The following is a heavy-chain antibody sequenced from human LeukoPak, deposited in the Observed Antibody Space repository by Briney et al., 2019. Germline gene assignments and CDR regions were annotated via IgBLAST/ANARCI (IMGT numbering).Heavy chain of an antibody. Sequence: GGSLRLSCAASGFTVSSDFMSWVRQAPGKRLEWVSVIYSGQNTYYADSVKGRFTISRDNSKNTVYLQMNRLRVEDTAVYYCARGLEMTDPFGYWGQGTLVTVSS. D-gene: IGHD5-24*01. CDR1: GFTVSSDF. J-gene: IGHJ4*02. CDR2: IYSGQNT. CDR3: ARGLEMTDPFGY. V-gene: IGHV3-66*02.